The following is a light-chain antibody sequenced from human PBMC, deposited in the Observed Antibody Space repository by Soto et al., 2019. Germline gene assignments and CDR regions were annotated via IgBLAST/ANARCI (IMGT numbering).Light chain of an antibody. CDR3: QQYNNWPIT. CDR2: DAS. V-gene: IGKV3D-15*01. J-gene: IGKJ5*01. CDR1: QSVSSSY. Sequence: DIVLTQSPGTLSLSSGERATLSCRASQSVSSSYLAWYQQKPGQAPRLLLYDASNRATGIPAKFSGSWFGTECTLTISSLQSEDVAVYYCQQYNNWPITFGQGTRLEIK.